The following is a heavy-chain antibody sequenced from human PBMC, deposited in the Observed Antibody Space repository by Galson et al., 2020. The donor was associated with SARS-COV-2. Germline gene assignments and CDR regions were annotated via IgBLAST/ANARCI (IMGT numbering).Heavy chain of an antibody. J-gene: IGHJ3*02. CDR3: ARDQTTVTTSMPFDI. CDR2: IYYSGST. Sequence: SETLSLTCTVSGGSISSGGYYWSWIRQHPGKGLEWIGYIYYSGSTYYNPSLKSRVTISVDTSKNQFSLKLSSVTAADTAVYYCARDQTTVTTSMPFDIWGQGTMVTVSS. CDR1: GGSISSGGYY. D-gene: IGHD4-17*01. V-gene: IGHV4-31*03.